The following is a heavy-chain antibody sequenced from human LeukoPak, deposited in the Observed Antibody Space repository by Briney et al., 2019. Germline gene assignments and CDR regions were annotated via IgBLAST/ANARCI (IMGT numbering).Heavy chain of an antibody. CDR2: IYHSGST. V-gene: IGHV4-38-2*02. D-gene: IGHD3-10*01. CDR1: GYSISSGYY. Sequence: PSETLSLTCTVSGYSISSGYYWGWIRQPPGKGLEWIGSIYHSGSTYYNPSLKSRVTISVDTSKNQFSLKLSSVTAADTAVYYCARGIWFGELSDNWFDPWGQGTLVTVSS. CDR3: ARGIWFGELSDNWFDP. J-gene: IGHJ5*02.